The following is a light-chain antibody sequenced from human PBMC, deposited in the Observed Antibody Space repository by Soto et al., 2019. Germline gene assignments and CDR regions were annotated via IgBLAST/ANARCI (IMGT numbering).Light chain of an antibody. CDR1: SSDVINYNY. Sequence: QSVLTQPASVSGSPGQSITISCSGSSSDVINYNYVSWYQQHPGQAPKLMIYEVNNWPSGISNRFSGSKSGNTASLTISGLQAEDEADYYCSSKTSTSTLLFGGGTQLTVL. V-gene: IGLV2-14*01. CDR3: SSKTSTSTLL. J-gene: IGLJ2*01. CDR2: EVN.